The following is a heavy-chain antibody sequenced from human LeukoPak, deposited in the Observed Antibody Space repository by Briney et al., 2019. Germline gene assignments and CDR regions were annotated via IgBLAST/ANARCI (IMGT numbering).Heavy chain of an antibody. CDR2: INHSGST. V-gene: IGHV4-34*01. D-gene: IGHD1-1*01. CDR1: GVASSGNY. J-gene: IGHJ6*03. Sequence: SETLSLTCGVYGVASSGNYWSWIRQSPGRGLQWIGEINHSGSTNYNPSLKSRVIISIDTSKNQFSLKLSSVTAADTADYYCARLLPRTGTTAYYFHNDMDVWGKGTTVTISS. CDR3: ARLLPRTGTTAYYFHNDMDV.